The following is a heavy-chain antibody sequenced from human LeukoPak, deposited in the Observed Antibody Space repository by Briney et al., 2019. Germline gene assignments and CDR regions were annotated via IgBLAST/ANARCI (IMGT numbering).Heavy chain of an antibody. CDR2: ISYDGSNK. CDR1: GFTFSSYA. Sequence: GGSLRLSCAASGFTFSSYAMHWVRQAPGKGLEWVAVISYDGSNKYYADSVKGRFTISRDNSKNTLDLQMNSLRAEDTAVYYCARIVTLPPLHYYYMDVWGKGTTVTVSS. D-gene: IGHD2/OR15-2a*01. J-gene: IGHJ6*03. CDR3: ARIVTLPPLHYYYMDV. V-gene: IGHV3-30*14.